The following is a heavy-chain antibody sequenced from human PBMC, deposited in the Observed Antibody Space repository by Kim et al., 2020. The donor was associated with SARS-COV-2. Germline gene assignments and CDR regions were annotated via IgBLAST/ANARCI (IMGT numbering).Heavy chain of an antibody. CDR3: ARDYFPSRQQLVHPRGAFDY. J-gene: IGHJ4*02. D-gene: IGHD6-13*01. CDR2: INPSGGST. CDR1: GYTFTSYY. V-gene: IGHV1-46*01. Sequence: ASVKVSCKASGYTFTSYYMHWVRQAPGQGLEWMGIINPSGGSTSYAQKFQGRVTMTRDTSTSTVYMELSSLRSEDTAVYYCARDYFPSRQQLVHPRGAFDYWGQGTLVTVSS.